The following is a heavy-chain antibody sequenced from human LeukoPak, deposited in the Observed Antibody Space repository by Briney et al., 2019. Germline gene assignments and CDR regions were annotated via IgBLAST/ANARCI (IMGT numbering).Heavy chain of an antibody. J-gene: IGHJ6*02. CDR2: IIPILGIA. CDR3: ARLVTGTTRPYDNSYYYGMDV. D-gene: IGHD1-7*01. CDR1: GGTFSSYA. V-gene: IGHV1-69*04. Sequence: SVKVSSKASGGTFSSYAISWVRQAPGQAREWMGRIIPILGIANYAQKFQGRVTITADKSTSTAYMELSSLRSEDTAVYYCARLVTGTTRPYDNSYYYGMDVWGQGTTVTVSS.